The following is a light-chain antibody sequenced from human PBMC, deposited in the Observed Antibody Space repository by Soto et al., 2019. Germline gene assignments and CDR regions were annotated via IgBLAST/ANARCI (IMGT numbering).Light chain of an antibody. J-gene: IGKJ4*01. CDR1: QGISTW. CDR3: QQAHSLPLT. V-gene: IGKV1D-12*01. Sequence: DIQLTQSPSSVSASVGDRVTLTCRASQGISTWLAWHQQKPGKAPKLLIYAASSLQSGVPSRFSGSGSGTDFTPTIGSLQPEDFATYYCQQAHSLPLTFGGGTKVEIK. CDR2: AAS.